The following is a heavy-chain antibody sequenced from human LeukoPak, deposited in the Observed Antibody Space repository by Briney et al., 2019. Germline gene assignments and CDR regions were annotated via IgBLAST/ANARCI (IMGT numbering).Heavy chain of an antibody. CDR1: GNYW. CDR3: VSFCETY. Sequence: GGSLRLSCAASGNYWMHWVRQAPGEGLVWVSHINSDGSWTSYADSVKGRFTTSKDNAKNTVYLQMNSLRAEDTAVYYCVSFCETYWGRGTLVTVSS. CDR2: INSDGSWT. D-gene: IGHD2/OR15-2a*01. J-gene: IGHJ4*02. V-gene: IGHV3-74*01.